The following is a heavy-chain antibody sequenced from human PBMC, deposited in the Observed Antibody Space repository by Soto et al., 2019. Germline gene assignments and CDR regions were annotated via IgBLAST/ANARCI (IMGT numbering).Heavy chain of an antibody. CDR1: GGSISSGDYY. Sequence: KTSETLSLTCTVSGGSISSGDYYWSWIRQPPGKGLEWIGYIYYSGSTYYNPSLKSRVTISVDTSKNQFSLKLSSVTAADTAVYYCARVTIVCRYCSSTTPRQYWFDPWGQGTLVTVSS. D-gene: IGHD2-2*01. J-gene: IGHJ5*02. V-gene: IGHV4-30-4*01. CDR2: IYYSGST. CDR3: ARVTIVCRYCSSTTPRQYWFDP.